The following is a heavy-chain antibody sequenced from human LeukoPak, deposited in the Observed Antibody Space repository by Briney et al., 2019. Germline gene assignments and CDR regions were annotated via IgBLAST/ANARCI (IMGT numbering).Heavy chain of an antibody. CDR1: GGSISSSSFY. Sequence: PSETLSLTCTVSGGSISSSSFYWGWIRQPPGKGLEWIGSIYYSGSTYYNPSLKSRVTISVDTSKNQFSLKLSSVTAADTAVYYCARVGAYIRSFDYWGQGTLVTVSS. CDR3: ARVGAYIRSFDY. CDR2: IYYSGST. V-gene: IGHV4-39*07. J-gene: IGHJ4*02. D-gene: IGHD1-26*01.